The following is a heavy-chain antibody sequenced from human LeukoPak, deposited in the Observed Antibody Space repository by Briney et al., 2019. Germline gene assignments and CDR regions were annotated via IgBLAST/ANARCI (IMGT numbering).Heavy chain of an antibody. CDR2: ITSSGSTM. CDR3: AKTTAGYSSGRYPGWPVDY. CDR1: GFTFSSYE. V-gene: IGHV3-48*03. D-gene: IGHD6-19*01. Sequence: GGSLRLSCAASGFTFSSYEMHWVRQAPGKGLEWVSYITSSGSTMYYADSVKGRFTISRDNAKNSLYLQMSSLRADDTAVYYCAKTTAGYSSGRYPGWPVDYWGQGTLVTVSS. J-gene: IGHJ4*02.